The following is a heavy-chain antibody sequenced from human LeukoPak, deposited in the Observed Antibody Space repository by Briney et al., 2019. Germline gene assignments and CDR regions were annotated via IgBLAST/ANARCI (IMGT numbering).Heavy chain of an antibody. CDR1: GYTFTSYD. J-gene: IGHJ5*02. Sequence: ASVKVSCKASGYTFTSYDINWVRQATGQGLEWIGWMDPNSGNTGYAQKFQGRVTMTRNTSISTAYMELSSLRSEDTAVYYCAVRLSYCGGDCYKFDPWGQGTLVTVSS. D-gene: IGHD2-21*02. CDR3: AVRLSYCGGDCYKFDP. V-gene: IGHV1-8*01. CDR2: MDPNSGNT.